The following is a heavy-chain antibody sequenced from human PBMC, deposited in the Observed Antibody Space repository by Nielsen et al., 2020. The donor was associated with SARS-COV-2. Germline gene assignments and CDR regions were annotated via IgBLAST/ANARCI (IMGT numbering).Heavy chain of an antibody. Sequence: WLRQSPSRGLEWLGRTYYRSKWYNDYAVSVKSRITINPDTSKNQFSLQLNSVTPEDTAVYYCAVAGGVGSSWQGTLSWFDPWGQGTLVSVSS. CDR2: TYYRSKWYN. V-gene: IGHV6-1*01. CDR3: AVAGGVGSSWQGTLSWFDP. D-gene: IGHD6-13*01. J-gene: IGHJ5*02.